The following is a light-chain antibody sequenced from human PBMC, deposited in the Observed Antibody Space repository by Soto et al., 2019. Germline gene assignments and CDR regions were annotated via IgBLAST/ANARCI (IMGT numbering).Light chain of an antibody. J-gene: IGKJ5*01. CDR1: QSVSTY. Sequence: VFTQSPFTLSLSPGDRATLSCRASQSVSTYLAWYRQVPGQPPRLLIYDTTNRAAGIPPRSSGSRSGTDFTLTISSVEPEDFALYYCHQRNTFGQGTRLEIK. CDR2: DTT. V-gene: IGKV3-11*01. CDR3: HQRNT.